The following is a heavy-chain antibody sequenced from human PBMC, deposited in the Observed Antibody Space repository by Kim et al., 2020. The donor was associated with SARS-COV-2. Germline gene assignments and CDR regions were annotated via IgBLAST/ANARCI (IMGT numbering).Heavy chain of an antibody. J-gene: IGHJ6*02. V-gene: IGHV3-48*03. Sequence: GGSLRLSCAASGFTFSSYEMNWVRQAPGKGLEWVSYISSSGSTIYYADSVKGRFTISRDNAKNSLYLQMNSLRAEDTAVYYCARQTGGYSYGRPYYYYYGMDVWGQATTVTVSS. CDR1: GFTFSSYE. CDR2: ISSSGSTI. CDR3: ARQTGGYSYGRPYYYYYGMDV. D-gene: IGHD5-18*01.